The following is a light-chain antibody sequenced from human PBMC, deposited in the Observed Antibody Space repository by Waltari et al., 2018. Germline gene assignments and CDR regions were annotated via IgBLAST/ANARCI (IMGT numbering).Light chain of an antibody. Sequence: EIVLTQSPGTLSLSPGERATLSCRASQTVSSTYLAWYQQKPCQAPRLLIYGASSSATGIPDRFSGSDSGADFTLTISRLEPEDSAVYYCQQYGSSPLTFGGGTKVEIK. V-gene: IGKV3-20*01. CDR3: QQYGSSPLT. CDR2: GAS. J-gene: IGKJ4*01. CDR1: QTVSSTY.